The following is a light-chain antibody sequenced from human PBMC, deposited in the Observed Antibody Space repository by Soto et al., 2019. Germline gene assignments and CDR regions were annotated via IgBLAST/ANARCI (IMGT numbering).Light chain of an antibody. CDR2: DAT. CDR3: QQYDNIPLT. Sequence: DFQMTQSPASLSASVGDRVTITCQASQDISDYLNWYQQKPGAAPKLLIHDATNLQAGVPSRFSGSGSGTEFTFTISSXEPEDVATYYCQQYDNIPLTFGGGTKVDIK. CDR1: QDISDY. J-gene: IGKJ4*01. V-gene: IGKV1-33*01.